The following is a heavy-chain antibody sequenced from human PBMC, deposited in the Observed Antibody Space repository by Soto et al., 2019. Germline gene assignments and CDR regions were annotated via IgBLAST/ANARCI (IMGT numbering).Heavy chain of an antibody. CDR3: AKHRDCSASSCPTGHWFDS. CDR2: ISSSSSTI. D-gene: IGHD2-15*01. CDR1: GFTFSSYS. J-gene: IGHJ5*01. Sequence: GGSLILSCAASGFTFSSYSMNWVRQAPGKGLEWVSYISSSSSTIYYADSVRGRFTISRDNSKNTLHLQMNSLRAEDTAIYYCAKHRDCSASSCPTGHWFDSWGQGTLVTVSS. V-gene: IGHV3-48*01.